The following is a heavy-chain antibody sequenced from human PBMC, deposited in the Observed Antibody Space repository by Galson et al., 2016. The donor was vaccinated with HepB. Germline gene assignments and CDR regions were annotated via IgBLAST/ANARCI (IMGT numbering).Heavy chain of an antibody. CDR1: GGSLTNTNW. CDR2: IYHNGYT. V-gene: IGHV4-4*02. CDR3: ARDRTTGTTHSFEI. D-gene: IGHD1-1*01. J-gene: IGHJ3*02. Sequence: SETLSLTCDVSGGSLTNTNWWTWVRLPPGKGLEWIGEIYHNGYTNYNPTLKSRVTMSIDTSKNRFSLRLTPVTAADTALYYCARDRTTGTTHSFEIWGHGTTVTVSS.